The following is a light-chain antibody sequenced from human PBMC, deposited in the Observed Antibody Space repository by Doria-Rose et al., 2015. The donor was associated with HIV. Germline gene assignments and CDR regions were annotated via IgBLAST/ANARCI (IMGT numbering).Light chain of an antibody. J-gene: IGKJ5*01. CDR1: QGISSY. CDR2: AAS. V-gene: IGKV1-8*01. CDR3: QQYYSYPRA. Sequence: ITCRASQGISSYLAWYQQKPGKAPNLLIYAASTLQSGVPSRFGGSGSGTDFTLTISCLQSEDFATYYRQQYYSYPRAFGQGTRLEI.